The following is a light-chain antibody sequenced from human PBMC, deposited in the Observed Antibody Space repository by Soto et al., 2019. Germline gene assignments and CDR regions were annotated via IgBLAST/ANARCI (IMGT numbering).Light chain of an antibody. CDR1: SSDVGGYNY. V-gene: IGLV2-8*01. CDR2: EVT. CDR3: SNYSASNNFPFV. Sequence: QSALTQPPSASGSPGQSVTISCTGTSSDVGGYNYVSWYQQYPGRAPKLMIYEVTNRPSGVPDRFSGSKSGNTASLTVSGLLAEDEADYYCSNYSASNNFPFVFGGGTKLTVL. J-gene: IGLJ3*02.